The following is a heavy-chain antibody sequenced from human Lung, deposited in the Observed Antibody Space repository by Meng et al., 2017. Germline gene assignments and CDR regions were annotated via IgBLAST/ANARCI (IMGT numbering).Heavy chain of an antibody. CDR2: IFHSGTT. Sequence: GAVLVQPADTLFLTVSFSSGSITCSMCWVCVRPTPGKELEWFGEIFHSGTTNYHPPLDSRVAISVDKSKNQFSLKVYSVTAADTATYYCARFDISSSGRGDYWGQGILVTVSS. CDR1: SGSITCSMC. V-gene: IGHV4-4*02. J-gene: IGHJ4*02. CDR3: ARFDISSSGRGDY. D-gene: IGHD1-26*01.